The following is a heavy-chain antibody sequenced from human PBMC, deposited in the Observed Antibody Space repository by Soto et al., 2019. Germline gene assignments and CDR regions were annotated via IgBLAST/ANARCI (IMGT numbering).Heavy chain of an antibody. CDR2: ISNDGSKK. V-gene: IGHV3-30-3*01. J-gene: IGHJ4*02. CDR1: GFTFRSYA. D-gene: IGHD3-9*01. CDR3: ARAHKDYDILTGYSTHFDY. Sequence: GGSLRLSCAASGFTFRSYAMHWVRQAPGKGLEWVAVISNDGSKKYYADSVKGRFTISRDNSKNTLYLRMNNLGAGDSAVYYCARAHKDYDILTGYSTHFDYWGQGTLVTVSS.